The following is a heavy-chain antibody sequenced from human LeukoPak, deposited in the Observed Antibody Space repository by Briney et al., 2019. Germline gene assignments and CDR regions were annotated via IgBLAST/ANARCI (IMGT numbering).Heavy chain of an antibody. CDR1: GFTFSSYS. V-gene: IGHV3-21*01. D-gene: IGHD1-26*01. J-gene: IGHJ4*02. CDR3: ARGTYSGSYSDY. CDR2: ISSSSSYI. Sequence: AGGSLRLSCAASGFTFSSYSMNWVRQAPGKGLEWVSSISSSSSYIYYADSVKGRFTISRDNAKTSLYLQMNSLRAEDTAVYYCARGTYSGSYSDYWGQGTLVTVSS.